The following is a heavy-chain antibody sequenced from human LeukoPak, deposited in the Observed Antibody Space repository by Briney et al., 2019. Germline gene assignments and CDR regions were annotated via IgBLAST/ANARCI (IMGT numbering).Heavy chain of an antibody. CDR3: ARADSSGYYLVGAFDI. V-gene: IGHV3-11*04. Sequence: GGSLRLSCAASGFTFSDYYMSWFRQSPGKGLDWVSYISGASTTIKYADSVKGRFTISRDSAKNLLYLQMNSLRVDDTAVYYCARADSSGYYLVGAFDIWGQGTLVTVSS. J-gene: IGHJ3*02. D-gene: IGHD3-22*01. CDR1: GFTFSDYY. CDR2: ISGASTTI.